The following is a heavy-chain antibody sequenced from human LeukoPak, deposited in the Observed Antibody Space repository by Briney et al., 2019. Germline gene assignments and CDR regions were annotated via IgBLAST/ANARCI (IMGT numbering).Heavy chain of an antibody. CDR2: IKQDGSEK. V-gene: IGHV3-7*03. CDR3: VRVADTSDWHFDY. J-gene: IGHJ4*02. Sequence: GGSLRLSCAASGFTFSSYWMSWVRQAPGKGLEWVANIKQDGSEKYYVDSVKGRFTISRDNAKNSLYLQMRSLKTEDTAVYHCVRVADTSDWHFDYWGQGTLVTVSS. D-gene: IGHD6-19*01. CDR1: GFTFSSYW.